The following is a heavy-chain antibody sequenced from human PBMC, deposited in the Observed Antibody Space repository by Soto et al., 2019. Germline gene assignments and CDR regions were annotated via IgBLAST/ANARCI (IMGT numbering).Heavy chain of an antibody. CDR2: ISDGSSYI. V-gene: IGHV3-21*06. J-gene: IGHJ4*01. Sequence: GGSLRLSCAASGFMVSAYTMNWVRPAPGKGLEWLSSISDGSSYIDYADSLRGRDTVTRANAKNTLYLQIDSLVDEGTAVYYCATPYYFNHWGPGTLVTVSS. CDR1: GFMVSAYT. D-gene: IGHD3-16*01. CDR3: ATPYYFNH.